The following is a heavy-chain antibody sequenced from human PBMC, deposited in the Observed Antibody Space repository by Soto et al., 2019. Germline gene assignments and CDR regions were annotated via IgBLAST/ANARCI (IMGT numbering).Heavy chain of an antibody. CDR3: ARPFGITMISQYFQH. CDR1: GGSISSSSYY. Sequence: QLQLQESGPGLVKPSETLSLTCTVSGGSISSSSYYWGWIRQPPGKGLEWIGSIYYSGSTYYNPSLKSRVTISVDTSKNQFSLKLSSVTAADTAVYYCARPFGITMISQYFQHWGQGTLVTVSS. J-gene: IGHJ1*01. CDR2: IYYSGST. D-gene: IGHD3-22*01. V-gene: IGHV4-39*01.